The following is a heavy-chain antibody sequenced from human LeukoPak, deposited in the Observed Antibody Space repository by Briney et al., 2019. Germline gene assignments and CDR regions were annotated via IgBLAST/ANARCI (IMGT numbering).Heavy chain of an antibody. CDR2: MNPNSGNT. Sequence: ASVKVSCKASGYTFTSYDINWVRQATGQGLEWMGWMNPNSGNTCYAQKFQGRVTITRNTSISTAYMELSSLRSEDTAVYYCARGKGITIFGVVITPPTNFDYWGQGTMVTVSS. D-gene: IGHD3-3*01. V-gene: IGHV1-8*03. CDR3: ARGKGITIFGVVITPPTNFDY. CDR1: GYTFTSYD. J-gene: IGHJ4*02.